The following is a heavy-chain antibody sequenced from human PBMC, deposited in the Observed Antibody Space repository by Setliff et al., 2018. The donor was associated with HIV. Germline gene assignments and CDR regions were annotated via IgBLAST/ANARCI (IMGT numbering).Heavy chain of an antibody. D-gene: IGHD6-13*01. J-gene: IGHJ1*01. V-gene: IGHV1-46*01. CDR1: GYTFTSYY. Sequence: ASVKVSCKASGYTFTSYYMHWVRQAPGQGLEWMGIINPSGGTISYAQKFQGRLTMTEDTSTDTAYMELSSLRSDDTAMYYCATDPGYSSTWYSESFQHWGQGTVVTVSS. CDR3: ATDPGYSSTWYSESFQH. CDR2: INPSGGTI.